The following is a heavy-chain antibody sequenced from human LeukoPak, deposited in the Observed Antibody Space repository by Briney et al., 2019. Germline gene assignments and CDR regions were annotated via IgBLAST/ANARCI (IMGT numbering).Heavy chain of an antibody. CDR3: ARDGVFGTFDP. J-gene: IGHJ5*02. CDR1: GGSISTYN. V-gene: IGHV4-59*01. Sequence: SETLSLTCTVSGGSISTYNWSWIRQTPRHGLKWIGYIYNSGSTNYNPAHKSRVTISVDTSKNQFSLKLRSVTAADTAVYYCARDGVFGTFDPWGRGTLVTVSS. D-gene: IGHD3-10*01. CDR2: IYNSGST.